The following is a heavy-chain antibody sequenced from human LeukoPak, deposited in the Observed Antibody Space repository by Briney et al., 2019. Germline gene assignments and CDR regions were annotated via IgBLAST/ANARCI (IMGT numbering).Heavy chain of an antibody. CDR1: GFTFNIYA. J-gene: IGHJ4*02. V-gene: IGHV3-23*01. CDR3: ARDVSGYYEYYFDY. D-gene: IGHD3-22*01. Sequence: GGSLRLSCAASGFTFNIYAMSWVRQAPGKGLEWVSTISASGGSTYYADSVKGRFTISRDNSKNTLYLQMNSLRAEDTAVYYCARDVSGYYEYYFDYWGQGTLVTVSS. CDR2: ISASGGST.